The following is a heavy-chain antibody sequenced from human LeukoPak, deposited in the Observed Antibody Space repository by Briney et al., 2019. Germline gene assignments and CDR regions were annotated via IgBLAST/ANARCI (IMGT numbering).Heavy chain of an antibody. J-gene: IGHJ4*02. V-gene: IGHV3-9*01. CDR2: ISWNSGSI. D-gene: IGHD3-22*01. CDR3: AKSRGRSGYYSLFDY. CDR1: GSTFDDYA. Sequence: GRSLRLSCAASGSTFDDYAMHWVRQAPGKGLEWVSGISWNSGSIGYADSVKGRFTISRDNAKNSLYLQMNGLRAEDTALYYCAKSRGRSGYYSLFDYWGQGTLVTVSS.